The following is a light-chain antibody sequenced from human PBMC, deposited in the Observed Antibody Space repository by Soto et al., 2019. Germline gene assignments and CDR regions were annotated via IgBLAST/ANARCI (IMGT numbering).Light chain of an antibody. CDR2: GVS. V-gene: IGKV3-15*01. CDR3: QQYGSSPQT. J-gene: IGKJ1*01. Sequence: ETVMTQSPGTLSVSPGERATLSCRASQSVSSKLAWFQQKPGQAPRLLIYGVSARATGLPARFSGSGSGTEFTLTISRLEPEDFAVYYCQQYGSSPQTFGQGTKVDIK. CDR1: QSVSSK.